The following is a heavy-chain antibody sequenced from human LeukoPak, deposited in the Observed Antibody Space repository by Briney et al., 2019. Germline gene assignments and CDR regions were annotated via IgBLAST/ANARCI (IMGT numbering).Heavy chain of an antibody. J-gene: IGHJ4*02. CDR3: TRDLLNYYDSSGYYYN. CDR2: IRSKAYGGTT. D-gene: IGHD3-22*01. CDR1: GFTFGDYA. Sequence: GGSLRLSCTASGFTFGDYAMSWVCQAPGKGLERVGFIRSKAYGGTTEYAASVKGRFTISRDDPKSIAYLQMNSLKTEDTAVYYCTRDLLNYYDSSGYYYNWGQGTLVTVSS. V-gene: IGHV3-49*04.